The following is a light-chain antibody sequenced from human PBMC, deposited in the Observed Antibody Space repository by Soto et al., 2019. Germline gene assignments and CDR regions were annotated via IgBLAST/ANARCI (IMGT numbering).Light chain of an antibody. V-gene: IGKV3-11*01. CDR3: QQRSHWPLT. Sequence: EIVLTQSPATLSVSPGERATLSCRASQSVSGDLAWYQHKPGQAPRLLTHGASTRATGIPARFSGVGSGTEFTLTISSLEPEDFAVYYCQQRSHWPLTCGGGTKVDIK. CDR2: GAS. CDR1: QSVSGD. J-gene: IGKJ4*01.